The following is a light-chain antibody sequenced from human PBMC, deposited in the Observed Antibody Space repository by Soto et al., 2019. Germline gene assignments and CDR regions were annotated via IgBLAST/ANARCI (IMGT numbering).Light chain of an antibody. CDR1: QSVSSY. Sequence: EIVMTQSPATLSVSPGERATLSCRASQSVSSYLAWYQQKGGQAPRLLIYDASNRATGIPARFSGSGSGTDFTLTISSLEPEDFAVYCCQQYNNWPGTFGQGTKVDIK. J-gene: IGKJ1*01. CDR2: DAS. V-gene: IGKV3-11*01. CDR3: QQYNNWPGT.